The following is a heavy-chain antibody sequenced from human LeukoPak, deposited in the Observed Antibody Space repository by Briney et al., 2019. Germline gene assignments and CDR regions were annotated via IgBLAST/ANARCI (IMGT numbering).Heavy chain of an antibody. J-gene: IGHJ5*02. V-gene: IGHV1-18*04. CDR2: ISAESGNT. D-gene: IGHD2-2*01. CDR1: GYTFTGYY. Sequence: GASVKVSCKASGYTFTGYYMHWVRQAPGQGLEGRGGISAESGNTNYAQKLQGRVTMTTDTSTSTAYLGLASLRSDDTAVPSCARVGVVVPAAWFDPWGQGTLVTVPS. CDR3: ARVGVVVPAAWFDP.